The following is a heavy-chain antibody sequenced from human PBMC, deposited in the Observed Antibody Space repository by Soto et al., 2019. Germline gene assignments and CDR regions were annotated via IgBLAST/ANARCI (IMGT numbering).Heavy chain of an antibody. J-gene: IGHJ4*02. V-gene: IGHV1-69*13. CDR1: GGTFSSYA. CDR3: AGTQYSSRWYGFDY. Sequence: ASVKVSCKASGGTFSSYAISWVRQAPGQGLEWMGGIIPIFGTANYAQKFQGRVTITADESTSTAYMELSSLRSEDTAVYYCAGTQYSSRWYGFDYWGQGTLVTVSS. CDR2: IIPIFGTA. D-gene: IGHD6-13*01.